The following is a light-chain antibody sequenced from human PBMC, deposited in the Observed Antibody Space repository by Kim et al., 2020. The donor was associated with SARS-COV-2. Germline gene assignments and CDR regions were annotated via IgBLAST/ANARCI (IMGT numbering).Light chain of an antibody. CDR3: QQAHNFPLT. Sequence: DIQMTQSPLSVSAVIGDRVTITCRASEGLNGWLAWYQHKPGSAPRLLIYRTSNLHTGVPSRFSGTSSGTEFTLTINSLQAEDFATYFCQQAHNFPLTFGGGTKVDIK. CDR2: RTS. V-gene: IGKV1-12*01. J-gene: IGKJ4*01. CDR1: EGLNGW.